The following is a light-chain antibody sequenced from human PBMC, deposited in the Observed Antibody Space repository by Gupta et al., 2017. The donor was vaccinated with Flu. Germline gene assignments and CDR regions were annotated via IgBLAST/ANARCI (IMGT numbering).Light chain of an antibody. J-gene: IGLJ1*01. CDR1: SSDVGGYNY. V-gene: IGLV2-14*01. Sequence: QSALTQPAYVYGSPGQSITISCTATSSDVGGYNYVSWYQQHPGKAPKLMIYEVSNRPSGVSNRFSGSKSGNTASLTISGLQAEDEADYYCSSYTSSSPYVVGTGTKVTVL. CDR2: EVS. CDR3: SSYTSSSPYV.